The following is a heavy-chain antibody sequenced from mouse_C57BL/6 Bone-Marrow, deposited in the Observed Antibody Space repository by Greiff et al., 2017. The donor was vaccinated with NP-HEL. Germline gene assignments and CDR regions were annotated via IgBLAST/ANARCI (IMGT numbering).Heavy chain of an antibody. Sequence: VHVKQSGAELVRPGASVKLSCTASGFNIKDDSMHWVKQRPEQGLEWIGWIDPENGDTEYASKFQGKATITADTSSNTAYLQLSSLTSEDTAVYYCASVISGYFWFAYWGQGTLVTVSA. V-gene: IGHV14-4*01. D-gene: IGHD3-2*02. CDR1: GFNIKDDS. CDR2: IDPENGDT. J-gene: IGHJ3*01. CDR3: ASVISGYFWFAY.